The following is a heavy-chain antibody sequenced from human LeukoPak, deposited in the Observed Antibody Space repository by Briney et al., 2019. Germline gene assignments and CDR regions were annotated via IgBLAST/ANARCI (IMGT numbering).Heavy chain of an antibody. D-gene: IGHD3-3*01. Sequence: PSETLSLTCTVSGGSISSGGYYWSWIRQHPGKGLEWIGYIYYSGSTYYNPSLKSRVTISVDTSKNQFSLKLSSVTAADTAVYYCARGGLRTYYDFWSGYFHLDYWGQGTLVTASS. J-gene: IGHJ4*02. CDR1: GGSISSGGYY. V-gene: IGHV4-31*03. CDR2: IYYSGST. CDR3: ARGGLRTYYDFWSGYFHLDY.